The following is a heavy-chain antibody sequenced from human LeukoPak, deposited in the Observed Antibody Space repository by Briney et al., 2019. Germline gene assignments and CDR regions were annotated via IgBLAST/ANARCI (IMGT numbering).Heavy chain of an antibody. CDR2: IYYSGST. Sequence: ETLSLTCTVSGGSISSSSYYWGWIRQPPGKGLEWIGSIYYSGSTYYNPSLKSRVTISVDTSKNQFSLKLSSVTAADTAVYYCARDQGYYEPGAFDIWGQGTMVTVSS. J-gene: IGHJ3*02. CDR3: ARDQGYYEPGAFDI. D-gene: IGHD3-22*01. CDR1: GGSISSSSYY. V-gene: IGHV4-39*07.